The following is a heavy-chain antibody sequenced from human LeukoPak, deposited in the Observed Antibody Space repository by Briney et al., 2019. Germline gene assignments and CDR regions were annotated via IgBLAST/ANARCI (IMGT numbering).Heavy chain of an antibody. Sequence: KVSCKASGYTFTGYYMHWVRQAPGQGLEWMGWINPNSGGTNYAQKFQGRVTMTRDTSISTAYMELSRLRSDDTAVYYCARESIVVVRADLKRRDNWFDPWGQGTLVNVSS. J-gene: IGHJ5*02. CDR1: GYTFTGYY. CDR2: INPNSGGT. CDR3: ARESIVVVRADLKRRDNWFDP. V-gene: IGHV1-2*02. D-gene: IGHD2-2*01.